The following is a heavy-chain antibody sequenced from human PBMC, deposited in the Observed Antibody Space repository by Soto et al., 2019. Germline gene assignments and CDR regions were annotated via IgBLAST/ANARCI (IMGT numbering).Heavy chain of an antibody. V-gene: IGHV3-7*05. Sequence: EVQLVESGGGLVQPGGSLRLSCAASGFTFSGYWMSWVRQAPGKGLEWVANIKQDGSEQFYVDSVKGRFTISGDNAMNSLYLQMNSLRAEDTAVYYCAREAVWGQGTTVTVSS. CDR1: GFTFSGYW. J-gene: IGHJ6*02. CDR3: AREAV. CDR2: IKQDGSEQ.